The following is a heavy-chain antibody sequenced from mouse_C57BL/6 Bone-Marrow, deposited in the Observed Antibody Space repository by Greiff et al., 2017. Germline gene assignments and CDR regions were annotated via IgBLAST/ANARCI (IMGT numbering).Heavy chain of an antibody. V-gene: IGHV1-55*01. J-gene: IGHJ2*01. Sequence: VQLQQPGAELVKPGASVKMSCKASGYTFTSSWITWVKQRPGQGLEWIGDIYPTSGPTTYNEKFKSKAILTVDTSSNTAYMQLSSLTSEDTAVFYCARSGPLGRSFDYWGQGTTLTVSS. CDR2: IYPTSGPT. D-gene: IGHD4-1*01. CDR3: ARSGPLGRSFDY. CDR1: GYTFTSSW.